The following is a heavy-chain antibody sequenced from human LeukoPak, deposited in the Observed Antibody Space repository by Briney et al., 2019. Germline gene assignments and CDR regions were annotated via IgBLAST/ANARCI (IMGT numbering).Heavy chain of an antibody. Sequence: PGGSLRLSCAASGFTFSSYGMHWVRQAPGKGLGWVAVIWSDGSNKYYADSVKGRFTISRDNSKNTLYLQINSLRAEDTAVYYCARDFYSSSWLFDHWGQGTLVTVSS. D-gene: IGHD6-13*01. CDR2: IWSDGSNK. CDR1: GFTFSSYG. V-gene: IGHV3-33*01. J-gene: IGHJ4*02. CDR3: ARDFYSSSWLFDH.